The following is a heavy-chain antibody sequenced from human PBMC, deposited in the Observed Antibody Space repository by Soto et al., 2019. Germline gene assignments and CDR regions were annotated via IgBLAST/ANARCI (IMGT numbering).Heavy chain of an antibody. J-gene: IGHJ5*02. CDR1: GYTFTGYF. D-gene: IGHD3-3*01. V-gene: IGHV1-2*02. CDR2: INPNSGAT. Sequence: QVQLVQSGAEVKKPGASVKVSCKASGYTFTGYFMHWVRQAPGQGLEWMGWINPNSGATEYAQKFQGRVTLSRDTSIRTAYMELTGLRSDDTAVYYCARGGGTILAPLPWGQGTQVTVSS. CDR3: ARGGGTILAPLP.